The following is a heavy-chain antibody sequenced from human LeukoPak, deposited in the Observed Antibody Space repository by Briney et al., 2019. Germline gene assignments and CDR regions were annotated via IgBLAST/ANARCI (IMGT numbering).Heavy chain of an antibody. CDR2: ISGSGGST. CDR3: AKMGGYCSGSSCYSSDY. CDR1: GFTFSSYA. J-gene: IGHJ4*02. Sequence: GGSLRLSCAASGFTFSSYAMSWVRLAPGKGLEWVSTISGSGGSTYYADSVKGRFTTSRDNSKNTLYLQMNSLRAEDTAVYYCAKMGGYCSGSSCYSSDYWGQGTLVTVSS. D-gene: IGHD2-15*01. V-gene: IGHV3-23*01.